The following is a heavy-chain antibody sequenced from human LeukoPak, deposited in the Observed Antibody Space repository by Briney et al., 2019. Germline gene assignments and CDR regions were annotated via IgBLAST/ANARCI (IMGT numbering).Heavy chain of an antibody. V-gene: IGHV4-4*07. D-gene: IGHD1-26*01. CDR2: IYTSGST. CDR3: ARDGSGGSYYLWFDP. J-gene: IGHJ5*02. Sequence: PSETLSLTRTVSGGSISSYYWSWIRQPAGKGLEWIGRIYTSGSTNYNPSLKSRVTMSVDTSKNQFSLKLSSVTAADTAVYYCARDGSGGSYYLWFDPWGQGTLVTVSS. CDR1: GGSISSYY.